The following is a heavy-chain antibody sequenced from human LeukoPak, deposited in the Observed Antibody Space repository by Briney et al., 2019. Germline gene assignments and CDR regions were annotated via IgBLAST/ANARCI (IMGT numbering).Heavy chain of an antibody. J-gene: IGHJ4*02. CDR1: GYTFTSYY. CDR2: ISPSGGST. D-gene: IGHD3-22*01. CDR3: ARSPDSYYDSSGYIDY. V-gene: IGHV1-46*01. Sequence: GASVKVSCKASGYTFTSYYMHWVRQAPGQGLEWMGIISPSGGSTSYAQKFQGRVTMTRDTSTSTVYMELSSLRSEDTAVYYCARSPDSYYDSSGYIDYWGQGTLVTVSS.